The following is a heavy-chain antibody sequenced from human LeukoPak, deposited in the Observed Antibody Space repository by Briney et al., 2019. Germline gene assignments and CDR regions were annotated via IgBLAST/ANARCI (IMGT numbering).Heavy chain of an antibody. CDR1: GASISSSSYC. D-gene: IGHD1-26*01. J-gene: IGHJ2*01. V-gene: IGHV4-39*01. Sequence: SETLPLTCSVSGASISSSSYCWGWLRQSPGRGLEWIGGIYYSGNTYYSPSLRSRVTVSVDTSKNQFSLKLNSVTAADTAVYYCARHKWDSAWYFDVWGRGTLATVSS. CDR3: ARHKWDSAWYFDV. CDR2: IYYSGNT.